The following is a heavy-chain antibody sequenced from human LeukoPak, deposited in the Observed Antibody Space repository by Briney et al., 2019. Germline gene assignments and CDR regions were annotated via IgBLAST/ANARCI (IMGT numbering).Heavy chain of an antibody. CDR2: IYHSGST. V-gene: IGHV4-39*07. D-gene: IGHD3-10*01. CDR3: ASLYGSGFSFDY. Sequence: PSETLSLTCSVSGGSIRSPSHYWGWIRQPPGKGLEWIGNIYHSGSTYYNPSLKSRVTISVDTSKNQFSLKLSSVTAADTAMYYCASLYGSGFSFDYWGQGTLVTVSS. CDR1: GGSIRSPSHY. J-gene: IGHJ4*02.